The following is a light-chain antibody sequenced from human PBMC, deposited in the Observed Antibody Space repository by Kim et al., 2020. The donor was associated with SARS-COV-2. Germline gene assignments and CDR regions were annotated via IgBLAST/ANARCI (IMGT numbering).Light chain of an antibody. CDR2: GNN. V-gene: IGLV1-40*01. CDR1: SSNIGAGYD. CDR3: QSYDSGLSGSV. J-gene: IGLJ3*02. Sequence: RVTISCPGSSSNIGAGYDVHWYQQLPGTAPKLLIYGNNNRPSGVPDRFSGSKSGTSASLAITGLQAEDEADYYCQSYDSGLSGSVFGGGTQLTVL.